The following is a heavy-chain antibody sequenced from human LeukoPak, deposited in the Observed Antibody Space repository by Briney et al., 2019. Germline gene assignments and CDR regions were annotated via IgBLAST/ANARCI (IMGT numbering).Heavy chain of an antibody. Sequence: GGSLRLSCAASGFTFSSYWMHWVRQAPGKGLEWVSSISSSSSYIYYADSVKGRFTISRDNAKNSLYLQMSSLRAEDTAVYYCARDIRGTLWGQGTMVTVSS. CDR2: ISSSSSYI. CDR1: GFTFSSYW. J-gene: IGHJ3*01. CDR3: ARDIRGTL. V-gene: IGHV3-21*01.